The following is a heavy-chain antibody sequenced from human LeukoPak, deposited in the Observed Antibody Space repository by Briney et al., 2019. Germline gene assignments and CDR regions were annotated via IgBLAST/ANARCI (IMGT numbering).Heavy chain of an antibody. V-gene: IGHV4-59*01. J-gene: IGHJ3*02. CDR3: ARVYGSGYDFRGAFDI. CDR1: GGSISSYY. D-gene: IGHD5-12*01. CDR2: IYYSGST. Sequence: SETLSLTCTVSGGSISSYYWTWIRQPPGKGLEWIGYIYYSGSTNYNPSLKSRVTISVDTSKNQFSLKLSSVTAADTAVYYCARVYGSGYDFRGAFDIWGQGTMVTVSS.